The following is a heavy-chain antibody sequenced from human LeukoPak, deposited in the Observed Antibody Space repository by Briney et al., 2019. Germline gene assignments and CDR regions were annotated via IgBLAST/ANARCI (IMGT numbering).Heavy chain of an antibody. Sequence: ASVKVSCKASGYTFTGYYMYWVRQAPGQGLEWMGWINPNSGGTNYAQKFQGRVTMTRDTSTSTAYMELSRLTSDDTAVYYCARVHGDYGYNWFDLWGQGTLVTVSS. D-gene: IGHD4-17*01. V-gene: IGHV1-2*02. J-gene: IGHJ5*02. CDR2: INPNSGGT. CDR3: ARVHGDYGYNWFDL. CDR1: GYTFTGYY.